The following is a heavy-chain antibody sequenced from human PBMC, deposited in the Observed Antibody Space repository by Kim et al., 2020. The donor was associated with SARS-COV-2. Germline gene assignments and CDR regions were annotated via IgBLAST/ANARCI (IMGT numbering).Heavy chain of an antibody. V-gene: IGHV3-74*01. CDR1: GFTFSSYW. CDR3: ARGGGTSDCSSTSCYGKVFDP. J-gene: IGHJ5*02. D-gene: IGHD2-2*01. CDR2: INSDGSST. Sequence: GGSLRLSCAASGFTFSSYWMHWVRQAPGKGLVWVSRINSDGSSTSYADSVKGRFTISRDNAKNTLYLQMNSLRAEDTAVYYCARGGGTSDCSSTSCYGKVFDPWGQGTLVTVSS.